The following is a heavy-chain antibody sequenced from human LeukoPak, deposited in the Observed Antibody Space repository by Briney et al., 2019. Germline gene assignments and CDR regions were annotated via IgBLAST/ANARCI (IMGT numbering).Heavy chain of an antibody. CDR1: GFTFSSYA. CDR2: IRYDGSNK. J-gene: IGHJ4*02. CDR3: AKLVRQSSTSCF. V-gene: IGHV3-30*02. D-gene: IGHD2-2*01. Sequence: PGGSLRLSCAASGFTFSSYAMSWVRQAPGKGLEWVAFIRYDGSNKYYADSVKGRFTISRDNSKNTLYLQMNSLRAEDTAVYYCAKLVRQSSTSCFWGQGTLVTVSS.